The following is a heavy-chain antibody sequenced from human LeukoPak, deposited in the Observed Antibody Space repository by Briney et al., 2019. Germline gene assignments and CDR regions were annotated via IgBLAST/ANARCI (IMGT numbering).Heavy chain of an antibody. D-gene: IGHD2-15*01. Sequence: ASVKVSCKASGYIFSNYGMNWVRQAPGQGLEWMGWINTNTGNPTYAQGFTGRFVFSLDTSVSTAYLQISSLKAEDTAVYYCASMPIVVVAATSAAWGQGTLVTVSS. J-gene: IGHJ5*02. CDR1: GYIFSNYG. CDR2: INTNTGNP. V-gene: IGHV7-4-1*02. CDR3: ASMPIVVVAATSAA.